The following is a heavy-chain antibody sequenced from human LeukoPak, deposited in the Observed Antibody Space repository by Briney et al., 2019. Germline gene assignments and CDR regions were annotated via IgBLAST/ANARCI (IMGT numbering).Heavy chain of an antibody. CDR2: ISSSSSYI. Sequence: GGSLRLSCAASGFTFSSYSMNWVRQAPGKGLEWVSSISSSSSYIYYADSVKGRFTIPRDNAKNSLYLQMNSLRAVDTAVYYCARGGYCSSTSCPPVGWFDPWGQGTLVTVSS. CDR1: GFTFSSYS. V-gene: IGHV3-21*01. J-gene: IGHJ5*02. D-gene: IGHD2-2*01. CDR3: ARGGYCSSTSCPPVGWFDP.